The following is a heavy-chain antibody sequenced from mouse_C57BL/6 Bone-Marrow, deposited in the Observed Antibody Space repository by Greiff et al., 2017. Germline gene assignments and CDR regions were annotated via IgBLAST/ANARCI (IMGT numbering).Heavy chain of an antibody. CDR1: DSEVFPIAY. CDR3: ARIHYYGSSDWYFDV. CDR2: ILPSIGRT. J-gene: IGHJ1*03. V-gene: IGHV15-2*01. D-gene: IGHD1-1*01. Sequence: QVQLQQSGSELRSPGSSVKLSCKDFDSEVFPIAYMSWVRQKPGHGFEWIGGILPSIGRTIYGEKFEDKATLDADTLSNTAYLELNSLTSEDSAIYYCARIHYYGSSDWYFDVWGTGTTVTVSS.